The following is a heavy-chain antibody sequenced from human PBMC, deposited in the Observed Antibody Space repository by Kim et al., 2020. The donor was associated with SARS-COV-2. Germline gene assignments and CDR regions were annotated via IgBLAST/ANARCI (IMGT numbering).Heavy chain of an antibody. CDR3: ARVPTFWSGYYDLDY. CDR1: GFTFSDYY. D-gene: IGHD3-3*01. J-gene: IGHJ4*02. Sequence: GGSLRLSCAASGFTFSDYYMSWIRQAPGKGLEWVSYISSSGSTIYYADSVKGRFTISRDNATNSLYLQMNSLRAEDTAVYYCARVPTFWSGYYDLDYWGQGTLVTVSS. CDR2: ISSSGSTI. V-gene: IGHV3-11*01.